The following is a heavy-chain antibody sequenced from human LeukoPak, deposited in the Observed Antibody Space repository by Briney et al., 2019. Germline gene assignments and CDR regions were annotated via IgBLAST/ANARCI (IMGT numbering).Heavy chain of an antibody. CDR2: IYYSGST. D-gene: IGHD5-24*01. V-gene: IGHV4-39*01. CDR1: GGSISSSSYY. Sequence: SETLSLTCTVSGGSISSSSYYWGWIRQPPGKGLEWIGSIYYSGSTYYNPSLKSRVTISVDTSKNQFSLKLSSVTAADTAVYYCATQTAWLQLRRNWFDPWGQGTLVTVSS. CDR3: ATQTAWLQLRRNWFDP. J-gene: IGHJ5*02.